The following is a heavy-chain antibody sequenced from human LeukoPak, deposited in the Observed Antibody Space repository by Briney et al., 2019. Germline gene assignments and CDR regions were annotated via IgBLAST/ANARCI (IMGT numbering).Heavy chain of an antibody. CDR2: IYYSGST. Sequence: PSETLSLTCSVSRGSISSNYWSWIRQPPGKPLEWIGYIYYSGSTTYNPSLKSRVTTSLDTSKNQFSLKLRSVTAADTAVYYCARHREFSSSGNYFDYWGQGTLVTVSS. CDR3: ARHREFSSSGNYFDY. J-gene: IGHJ4*02. V-gene: IGHV4-59*08. CDR1: RGSISSNY. D-gene: IGHD6-6*01.